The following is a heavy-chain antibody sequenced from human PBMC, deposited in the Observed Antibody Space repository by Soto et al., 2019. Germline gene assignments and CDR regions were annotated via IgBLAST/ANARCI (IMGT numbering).Heavy chain of an antibody. CDR3: ARRMVRGPNYYYGMEV. CDR2: INPNSGGT. Sequence: ASVKVSCKASGYTFTGYYMHWVRQAPGQGLEWMGWINPNSGGTNYAQKFQGRVTMTRDTSISTAYMELSRLRSDDTAVYYCARRMVRGPNYYYGMEVWGQGTTVTVS. CDR1: GYTFTGYY. V-gene: IGHV1-2*02. D-gene: IGHD3-10*01. J-gene: IGHJ6*02.